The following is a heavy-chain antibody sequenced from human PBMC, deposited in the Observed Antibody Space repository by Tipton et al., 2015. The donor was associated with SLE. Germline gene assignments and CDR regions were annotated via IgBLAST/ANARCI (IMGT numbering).Heavy chain of an antibody. CDR1: GGSISSSSYY. V-gene: IGHV4-39*07. CDR2: IYYSGST. Sequence: TLSLTCTVSGGSISSSSYYWGWIRQPPGKGLEWIGSIYYSGSTSYNPSLKSRVTISVDTSKNQFSLKVPSVTAADTAVYYCARETRVEATFSKYNRFDPWDRGTLVTVSS. J-gene: IGHJ5*02. CDR3: ARETRVEATFSKYNRFDP. D-gene: IGHD1-26*01.